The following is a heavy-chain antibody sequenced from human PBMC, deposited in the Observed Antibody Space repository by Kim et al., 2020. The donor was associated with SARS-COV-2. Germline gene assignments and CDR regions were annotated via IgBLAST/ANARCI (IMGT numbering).Heavy chain of an antibody. Sequence: EDAWRGRCTIARDNARNALDLQMNSLRAEETAVYYCARNKAAAGTGWFDPWGQGTLVTVSS. J-gene: IGHJ5*02. D-gene: IGHD6-13*01. CDR3: ARNKAAAGTGWFDP. V-gene: IGHV3-21*01.